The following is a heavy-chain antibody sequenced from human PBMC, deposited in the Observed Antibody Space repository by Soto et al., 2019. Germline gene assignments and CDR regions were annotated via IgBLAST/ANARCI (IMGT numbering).Heavy chain of an antibody. CDR1: GFTFSSYG. CDR2: VWYDGGNK. D-gene: IGHD5-12*01. Sequence: QVQLVDSGGGVVQPGRSLRLSCAASGFTFSSYGMHWVRQAPGKGLEWVALVWYDGGNKYYADSVKGRFTISRDDSKNTLHLQINSLRDDETAVYYWLRAGGYIGDDYVYYYGMDVWGQGTTVTVSS. J-gene: IGHJ6*02. V-gene: IGHV3-33*01. CDR3: LRAGGYIGDDYVYYYGMDV.